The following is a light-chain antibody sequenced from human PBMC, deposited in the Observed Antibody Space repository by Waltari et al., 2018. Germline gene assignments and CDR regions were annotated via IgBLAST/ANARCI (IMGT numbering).Light chain of an antibody. CDR3: AAWDDSLNGRV. J-gene: IGLJ3*02. Sequence: QSVLTQPPSVSGAPRQRVTISCSGSRTNIENNAVSWYQQVPGKAPKVLIYHDDLVPSGVSDRFSASKSGSSASLAISGLQSEDEADYYCAAWDDSLNGRVFGGGTKLTVL. V-gene: IGLV1-36*01. CDR1: RTNIENNA. CDR2: HDD.